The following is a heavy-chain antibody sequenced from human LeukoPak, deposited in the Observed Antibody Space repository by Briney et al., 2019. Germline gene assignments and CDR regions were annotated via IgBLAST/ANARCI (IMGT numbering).Heavy chain of an antibody. CDR2: IIPILGIA. CDR3: ARDETTLGYYDSSGYRHLDY. V-gene: IGHV1-69*04. Sequence: EASVKVSCKASGGTFSSYAISWVRQAPGQGLEWMGRIIPILGIANYAQKFQGRVTITADKSTSTAYMELSSLRSEDTAVYYCARDETTLGYYDSSGYRHLDYWGQGTLVTVSS. CDR1: GGTFSSYA. J-gene: IGHJ4*02. D-gene: IGHD3-22*01.